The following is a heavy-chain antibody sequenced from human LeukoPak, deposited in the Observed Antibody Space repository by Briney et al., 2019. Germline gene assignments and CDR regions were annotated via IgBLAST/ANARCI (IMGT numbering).Heavy chain of an antibody. CDR1: GYTXTSYG. CDR2: ISAYNGNT. V-gene: IGHV1-18*01. D-gene: IGHD4-17*01. J-gene: IGHJ3*02. Sequence: ASVKVSCKASGYTXTSYGISWVRQAPGQGLEWMGWISAYNGNTNYAQKLQGRVTMTTDTSTSTAYMELRSLRSDDTAVYYCARERYTVTADAFDIWGQGTMVTVSS. CDR3: ARERYTVTADAFDI.